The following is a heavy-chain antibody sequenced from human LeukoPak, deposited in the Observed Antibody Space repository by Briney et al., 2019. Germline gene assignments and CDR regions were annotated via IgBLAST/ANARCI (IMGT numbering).Heavy chain of an antibody. V-gene: IGHV3-48*01. Sequence: PGGSLRLSCATSGFTFSAYSMIWVRQTPGKGLECLSYITSSSDSIHYADSVRGRFTVSRDNSKNTLYLQMNSLRAEDTAVYYCAKDLSITTIVGDQTDAFDIWGQGTMVTVSS. CDR3: AKDLSITTIVGDQTDAFDI. CDR1: GFTFSAYS. J-gene: IGHJ3*02. CDR2: ITSSSDSI. D-gene: IGHD3-22*01.